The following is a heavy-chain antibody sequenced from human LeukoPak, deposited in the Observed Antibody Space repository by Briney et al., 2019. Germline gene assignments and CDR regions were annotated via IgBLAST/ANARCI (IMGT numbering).Heavy chain of an antibody. Sequence: SETLSLTCTVSGGSISSGNYYWSWIRQPAGKGLEWLGRIYTSGNTNYNPSLKSRVTISVDTSKNQFSLKLSSVTAADTAVYYCARSTVTTLGYWGQGTLVTVSS. J-gene: IGHJ4*02. CDR3: ARSTVTTLGY. D-gene: IGHD4-17*01. CDR2: IYTSGNT. V-gene: IGHV4-61*02. CDR1: GGSISSGNYY.